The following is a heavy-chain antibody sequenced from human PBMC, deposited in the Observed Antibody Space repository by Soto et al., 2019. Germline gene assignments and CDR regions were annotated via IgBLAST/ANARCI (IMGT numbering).Heavy chain of an antibody. CDR3: AKGVPGIAVAGTGYFQH. CDR1: GFTFSSYW. J-gene: IGHJ1*01. D-gene: IGHD6-19*01. Sequence: GGSLRLSCAASGFTFSSYWMSWVRQAPGKGLEWVANIKQDGSEKYYVDSVKGRFTISRDNAKNSLYLQMNSLRAEDTAVYYCAKGVPGIAVAGTGYFQHWGQGTLVTVSS. CDR2: IKQDGSEK. V-gene: IGHV3-7*01.